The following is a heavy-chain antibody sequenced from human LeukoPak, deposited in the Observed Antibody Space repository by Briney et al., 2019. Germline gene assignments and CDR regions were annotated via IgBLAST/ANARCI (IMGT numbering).Heavy chain of an antibody. CDR1: GFTFNNHA. D-gene: IGHD2/OR15-2a*01. CDR3: AKEEYWGYYMDV. CDR2: IIYDGSNQ. V-gene: IGHV3-30*18. Sequence: PGGSLRLSCTASGFTFNNHAMNWVRQAPGKGLEWVAVIIYDGSNQHYADSVKGRFTISRDNSKNTVSLQMNSLRGEDTAVYYCAKEEYWGYYMDVWGKGTTVTVSS. J-gene: IGHJ6*04.